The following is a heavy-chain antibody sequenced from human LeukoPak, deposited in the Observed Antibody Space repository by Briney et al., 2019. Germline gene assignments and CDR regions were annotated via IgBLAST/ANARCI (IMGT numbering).Heavy chain of an antibody. J-gene: IGHJ4*02. CDR1: GGTFSSYA. CDR2: IIPILGIA. V-gene: IGHV1-69*04. Sequence: GASVKVSCKASGGTFSSYAISWVRQAPGQGLEWMGRIIPILGIANYAQKFQGGVTITADKSTSTAYMELSSLRSEDTAVYYCARADGSYHFDYWGQGTLVTVSS. D-gene: IGHD1-26*01. CDR3: ARADGSYHFDY.